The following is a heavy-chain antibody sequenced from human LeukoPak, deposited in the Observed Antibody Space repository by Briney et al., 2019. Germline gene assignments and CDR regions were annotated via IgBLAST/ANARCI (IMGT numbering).Heavy chain of an antibody. CDR2: IYYTGDT. CDR1: GGSISSYY. D-gene: IGHD2-8*01. Sequence: PSETPSLTCTVSGGSISSYYWSWVRQPPGKGLEWIGYIYYTGDTNYNPSLGSRVTISVDTSKNQFSLKLRSVTAADTAVYYCATYTNYKNWIDPWGQGTLVTVSS. V-gene: IGHV4-59*12. J-gene: IGHJ5*02. CDR3: ATYTNYKNWIDP.